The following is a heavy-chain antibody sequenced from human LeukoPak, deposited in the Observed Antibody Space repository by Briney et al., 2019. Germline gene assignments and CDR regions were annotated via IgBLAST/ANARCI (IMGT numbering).Heavy chain of an antibody. CDR1: GYTFTGYY. V-gene: IGHV1-2*02. D-gene: IGHD3-3*01. CDR2: INPNSGGT. CDR3: ARVQLYYDPTYYYYYYMDV. Sequence: ASVKVSCKASGYTFTGYYMHWVRQAPGQGLEWMGWINPNSGGTNYAQKFQGRVTMTRDTSISTAYMELSRLRSDDTAVYYCARVQLYYDPTYYYYYYMDVWGKGTTVTISS. J-gene: IGHJ6*03.